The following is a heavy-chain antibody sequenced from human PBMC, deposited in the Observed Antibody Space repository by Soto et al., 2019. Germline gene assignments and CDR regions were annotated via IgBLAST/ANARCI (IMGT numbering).Heavy chain of an antibody. J-gene: IGHJ5*02. Sequence: EAQVFESGGGLAQPGGSLRLSCAASGFTFRDSAMNWVRQAPGKGLEWVTAVGAGGGDTYYIDSVKGRFIISRDNSKNMLYLKMNSLRVEDTAVYFCVKCGTSRSRSGWCQWFDPWGQGTLVVVSS. V-gene: IGHV3-23*01. CDR2: VGAGGGDT. CDR1: GFTFRDSA. CDR3: VKCGTSRSRSGWCQWFDP. D-gene: IGHD6-19*01.